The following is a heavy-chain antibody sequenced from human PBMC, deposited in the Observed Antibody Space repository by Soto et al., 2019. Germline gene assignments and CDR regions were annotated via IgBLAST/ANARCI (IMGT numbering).Heavy chain of an antibody. CDR1: GGSISSYY. Sequence: SETLSLTCTVSGGSISSYYWSWIRQPPGKGLEWIGYIYYSGSTNYNPSLKSRVTISVDTSKNQFSLKLSSVTAADTAVYFCARRHELDNDTYYRGQRILVIVSS. V-gene: IGHV4-59*08. J-gene: IGHJ4*02. CDR2: IYYSGST. D-gene: IGHD1-1*01. CDR3: ARRHELDNDTYY.